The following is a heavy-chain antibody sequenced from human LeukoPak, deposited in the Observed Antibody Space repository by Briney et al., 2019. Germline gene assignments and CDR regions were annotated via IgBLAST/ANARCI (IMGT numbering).Heavy chain of an antibody. J-gene: IGHJ4*02. V-gene: IGHV4-59*11. CDR3: ARVYKGELLRSDY. CDR2: IYYSGST. D-gene: IGHD1-26*01. CDR1: GGSISSHY. Sequence: PSETLSLTCTVSGGSISSHYWSWIRQPPGKGLEWIGYIYYSGSTNYNPSLKSRVTISVDTSKNQFSLKLSSVTAADTAVYYCARVYKGELLRSDYWGQGTLVTVSS.